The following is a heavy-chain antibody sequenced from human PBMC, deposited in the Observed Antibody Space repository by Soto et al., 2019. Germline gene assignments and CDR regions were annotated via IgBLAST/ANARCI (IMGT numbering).Heavy chain of an antibody. CDR3: ARLLVLDYYYGMDV. D-gene: IGHD6-13*01. Sequence: QVQLVQSGAEVKKPGSSVKVSCKASGGTFSSYTISWVRQAPGQGLEWMGRIIPILGIANYAKKFQGRVTITADKSTSTAYMELSSLRSEDTAVYYCARLLVLDYYYGMDVWGQGTTVTVSS. CDR2: IIPILGIA. V-gene: IGHV1-69*02. CDR1: GGTFSSYT. J-gene: IGHJ6*02.